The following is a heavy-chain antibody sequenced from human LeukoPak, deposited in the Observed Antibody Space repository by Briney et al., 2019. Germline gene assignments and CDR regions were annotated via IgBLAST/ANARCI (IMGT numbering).Heavy chain of an antibody. D-gene: IGHD4-11*01. Sequence: SGGSLRLSCSASGFTFSSYAMGWVRQAPGKGLEWISTSGTIGATTTCYADSVKGRFTISRDNSKNTLYLQMNSRRAEDTAVYYCARPYYSNYYYYGMDVWGQGTTVTVSS. CDR1: GFTFSSYA. J-gene: IGHJ6*02. V-gene: IGHV3-23*01. CDR2: SGTIGATTT. CDR3: ARPYYSNYYYYGMDV.